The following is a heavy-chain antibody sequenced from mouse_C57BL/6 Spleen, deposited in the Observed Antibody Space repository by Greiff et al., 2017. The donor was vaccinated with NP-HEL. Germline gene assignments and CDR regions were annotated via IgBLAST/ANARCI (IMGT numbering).Heavy chain of an antibody. Sequence: VQLQQPGAELARPGTSVKLSCKASGYTFTSYWMHWVKQRPGQGLEWIGVIDPSDSYTNYNQKFKGKATLTVDTSSSTAYMQLSSLTSEDSAVYYCARGADGYYLYYFDYWGQGTTLTVSS. V-gene: IGHV1-59*01. D-gene: IGHD2-3*01. CDR3: ARGADGYYLYYFDY. CDR2: IDPSDSYT. CDR1: GYTFTSYW. J-gene: IGHJ2*01.